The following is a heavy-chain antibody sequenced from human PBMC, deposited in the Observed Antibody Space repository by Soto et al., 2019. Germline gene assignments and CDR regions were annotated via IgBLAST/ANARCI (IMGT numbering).Heavy chain of an antibody. Sequence: PSETLSLTCTVSGGSISSSSYYWGWIRQPPGKGLEWIGSIYYSGSTYYNPSLKSRVTISVDTSKNQFSLKLSSVTAADTAVYYCARVSCGSSSWYCWFDPWGQGTLVTVSS. CDR3: ARVSCGSSSWYCWFDP. CDR1: GGSISSSSYY. V-gene: IGHV4-39*01. CDR2: IYYSGST. J-gene: IGHJ5*02. D-gene: IGHD6-13*01.